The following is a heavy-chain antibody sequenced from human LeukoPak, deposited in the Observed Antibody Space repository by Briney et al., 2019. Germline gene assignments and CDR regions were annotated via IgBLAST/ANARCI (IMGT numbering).Heavy chain of an antibody. CDR1: GFTFSNYA. V-gene: IGHV3-23*01. J-gene: IGHJ4*02. CDR3: AKAPANYVDTAMGTFDY. Sequence: GGSLRLSCAASGFTFSNYAMSWVRQAPGKGLEWVSAISGSGRSTYYADSVKGRFTISRDNSKDTLYLQMNSLRAENTAIYYCAKAPANYVDTAMGTFDYWGQGTLVTVSS. CDR2: ISGSGRST. D-gene: IGHD5-18*01.